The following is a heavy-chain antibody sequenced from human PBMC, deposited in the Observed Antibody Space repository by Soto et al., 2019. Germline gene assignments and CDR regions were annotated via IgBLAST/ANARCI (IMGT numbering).Heavy chain of an antibody. J-gene: IGHJ2*01. CDR2: ISYDGSNK. CDR1: GFTFSSYA. V-gene: IGHV3-30-3*01. CDR3: GRGPWELRSWDFDL. D-gene: IGHD1-26*01. Sequence: QVQLVESGGGVVQPGRSLRLSCAASGFTFSSYAMHWVRQAPGKGLEWVAVISYDGSNKYYADSVKGRFTISRDNSKNTLYLQMNSRRAEDTAVYYCGRGPWELRSWDFDLWGRGTLVTVSS.